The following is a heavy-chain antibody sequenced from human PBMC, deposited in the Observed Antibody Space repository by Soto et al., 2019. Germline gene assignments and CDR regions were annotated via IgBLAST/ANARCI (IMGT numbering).Heavy chain of an antibody. V-gene: IGHV4-31*03. CDR2: IYYSGST. CDR1: GGSISSGGYY. Sequence: QVQLQESGPGLVKPSQTLSLTCTVSGGSISSGGYYWSWIRQHPGKGLEWTGYIYYSGSTSYNPSLTSRVTISVDTSKNQFSRKLSSVTAADTAVYYCAMNPTTVVTGGGYDAFDIWGQGTMVTVSS. CDR3: AMNPTTVVTGGGYDAFDI. D-gene: IGHD4-17*01. J-gene: IGHJ3*02.